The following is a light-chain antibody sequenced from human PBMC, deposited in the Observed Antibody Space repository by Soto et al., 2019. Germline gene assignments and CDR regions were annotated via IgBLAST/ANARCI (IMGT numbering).Light chain of an antibody. CDR2: AAS. Sequence: EIVLTQSPGTLSLSPGDRAALSCRASETVSSDFLAWYQQKPGQAPRLLIYAASSRATGIPDRFSGSGSGTDFTLTISRLEPEDFAVYYCQQYGSSPTFGGGTKVDIK. CDR1: ETVSSDF. V-gene: IGKV3-20*01. J-gene: IGKJ4*01. CDR3: QQYGSSPT.